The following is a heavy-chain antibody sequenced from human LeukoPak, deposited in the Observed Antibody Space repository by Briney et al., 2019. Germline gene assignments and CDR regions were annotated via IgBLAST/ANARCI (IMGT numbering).Heavy chain of an antibody. Sequence: ASVKVSCKASGYTFTSYGISWVRQAPGQGLEWMGWISTYNGNTNYAQKLQGRVTMTTDTSTSTAYMELRSLRSDDTAVYYCARGGGTEWLLVPFEYWGQGTLVTVSS. V-gene: IGHV1-18*01. CDR1: GYTFTSYG. D-gene: IGHD3-22*01. J-gene: IGHJ4*02. CDR3: ARGGGTEWLLVPFEY. CDR2: ISTYNGNT.